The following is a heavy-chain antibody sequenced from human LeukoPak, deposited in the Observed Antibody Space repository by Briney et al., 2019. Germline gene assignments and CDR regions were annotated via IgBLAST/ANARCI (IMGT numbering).Heavy chain of an antibody. CDR1: GFTFSSYS. J-gene: IGHJ4*02. CDR3: TRYLVSWTDETFDS. V-gene: IGHV3-48*01. D-gene: IGHD3/OR15-3a*01. CDR2: ISGSSDVI. Sequence: PGGSLRLSCAASGFTFSSYSMNWVRQAPGKGLEWVSYISGSSDVIFYAASVKGRFTISRDNAKNSLFLQMNSLRAEDTAVYYCTRYLVSWTDETFDSWGQGTLVTVSS.